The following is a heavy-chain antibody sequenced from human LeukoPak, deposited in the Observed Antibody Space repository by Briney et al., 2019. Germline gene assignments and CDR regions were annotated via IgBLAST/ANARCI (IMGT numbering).Heavy chain of an antibody. Sequence: ASVKVSCKASGFTFTRYNINWVRQASGQGLEWMGWMNPNNGNTGYAQKFQGRVTMTRDTSISTAYMELRGLRSEDTAVYYCVRDGEGVAISVNYWFDPWGQGTLVNVSS. CDR3: VRDGEGVAISVNYWFDP. V-gene: IGHV1-8*01. CDR2: MNPNNGNT. D-gene: IGHD3-10*01. J-gene: IGHJ5*02. CDR1: GFTFTRYN.